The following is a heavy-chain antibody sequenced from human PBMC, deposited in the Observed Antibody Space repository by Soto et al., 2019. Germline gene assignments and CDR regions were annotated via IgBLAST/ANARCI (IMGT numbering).Heavy chain of an antibody. Sequence: SETLCISCTFSGGSVSSGTYDWSWIRQPPGKGMEWIGYIYNSGSTNYNPSLKSRVTISVDMSKNQFSLKLSSVTAADTGVYYCARGLHHDFWPGAPTNWFDPWGQGTLVTVSS. V-gene: IGHV4-61*01. CDR3: ARGLHHDFWPGAPTNWFDP. J-gene: IGHJ5*02. D-gene: IGHD3-3*01. CDR1: GGSVSSGTYD. CDR2: IYNSGST.